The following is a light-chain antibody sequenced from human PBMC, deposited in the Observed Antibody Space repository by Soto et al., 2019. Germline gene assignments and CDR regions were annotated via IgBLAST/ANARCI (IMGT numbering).Light chain of an antibody. Sequence: QCPFTQAPAVSACRGPSLSLPWTPSRSDVGVYNYVSWYQQHPGKAPKLMIYDVSKRPSGVPGRFSGSKYGNTASLSISGLQAEDEADYYCCSYGAGYTPLVFGGATKVTVL. CDR3: CSYGAGYTPLV. V-gene: IGLV2-11*01. CDR1: RSDVGVYNY. J-gene: IGLJ2*01. CDR2: DVS.